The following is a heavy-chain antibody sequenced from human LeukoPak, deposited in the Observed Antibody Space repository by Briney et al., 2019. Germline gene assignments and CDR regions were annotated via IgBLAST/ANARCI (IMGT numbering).Heavy chain of an antibody. CDR2: VNYWGNT. CDR3: ARDCYYGSGSYCY. CDR1: GGSLRDHF. D-gene: IGHD3-10*01. V-gene: IGHV4-34*01. Sequence: NPPETLSLTCVGDGGSLRDHFWSWIRQPPGKTLEWIGEVNYWGNTNYSPSLKSRVTISIDTSTKQISLRLNSVSAADTAVYYCARDCYYGSGSYCYWGQGTLVSVSS. J-gene: IGHJ4*02.